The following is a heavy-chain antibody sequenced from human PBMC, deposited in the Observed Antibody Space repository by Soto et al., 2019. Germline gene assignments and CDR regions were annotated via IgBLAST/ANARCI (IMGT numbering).Heavy chain of an antibody. CDR2: IYYSGTT. V-gene: IGHV4-30-4*01. Sequence: SETLSLTCSVSGGSMSSGGYYGCRIRQPPGKGLEWIGYIYYSGTTYYNPSLKSRVTISVDTSKNQFSLKVSSVTAADTAVYYCARALIQLWPHYYYGMDVWGQGTTVT. CDR1: GGSMSSGGYY. CDR3: ARALIQLWPHYYYGMDV. J-gene: IGHJ6*02. D-gene: IGHD5-18*01.